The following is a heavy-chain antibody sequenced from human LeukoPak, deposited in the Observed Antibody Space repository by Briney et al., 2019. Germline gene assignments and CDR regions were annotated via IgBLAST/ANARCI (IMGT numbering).Heavy chain of an antibody. CDR2: IYYSGST. J-gene: IGHJ5*02. CDR3: ARHEQYTYYYGSGSYYDNPHWFDP. D-gene: IGHD3-10*01. V-gene: IGHV4-39*01. CDR1: GGSISSSSYY. Sequence: SETLSLTCTVSGGSISSSSYYWGWIRQPPGKGLEWIGSIYYSGSTYYNPSLKSRVTISVDTSKNQFSLKLSSVTAADTAVYYCARHEQYTYYYGSGSYYDNPHWFDPWGQGTLVTVSS.